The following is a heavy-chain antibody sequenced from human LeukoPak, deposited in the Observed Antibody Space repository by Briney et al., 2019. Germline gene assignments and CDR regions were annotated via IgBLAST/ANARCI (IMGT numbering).Heavy chain of an antibody. CDR2: INPNSGGT. CDR1: GYTFTGYY. J-gene: IGHJ3*02. Sequence: ASVKVSCTASGYTFTGYYMHWVRQAPGQGLEWMGWINPNSGGTNYAQKFQGRVTMTRDTSISTAYMELSRLRSDDTAVYYCARVRTRGLMDDAFDIWGQGTMVTVSS. D-gene: IGHD3-10*01. V-gene: IGHV1-2*02. CDR3: ARVRTRGLMDDAFDI.